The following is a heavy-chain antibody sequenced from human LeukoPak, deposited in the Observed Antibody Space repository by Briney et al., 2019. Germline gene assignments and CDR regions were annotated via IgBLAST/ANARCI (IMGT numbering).Heavy chain of an antibody. CDR1: GFTFSSYG. CDR2: IRYDGSNK. Sequence: PGGSLRLSCAASGFTFSSYGMHWVRQAPGKGLEWVAFIRYDGSNKYYADSVKGRFTISRDNSKNTLYLQMSSLRAEDTAVYYCARGWGIVGAMWDRNFDYWGQGTLVTVSS. D-gene: IGHD1-26*01. V-gene: IGHV3-30*02. J-gene: IGHJ4*02. CDR3: ARGWGIVGAMWDRNFDY.